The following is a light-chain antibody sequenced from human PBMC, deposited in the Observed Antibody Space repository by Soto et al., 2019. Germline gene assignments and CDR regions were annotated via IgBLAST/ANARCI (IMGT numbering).Light chain of an antibody. V-gene: IGKV3-15*01. J-gene: IGKJ1*01. CDR3: QQYNNWPRT. CDR1: QSVSSN. CDR2: GAS. Sequence: EIVMTQSPATLSVSPGERATLSCRASQSVSSNLAWYQQKPGQAPRLHIYGASTRATGIPARFSGSGSGTEVTLTISSLQSEDFAVYYCQQYNNWPRTFGQGTKVEIK.